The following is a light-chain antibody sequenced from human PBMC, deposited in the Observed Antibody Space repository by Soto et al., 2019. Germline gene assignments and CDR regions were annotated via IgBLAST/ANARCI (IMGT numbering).Light chain of an antibody. V-gene: IGLV2-8*01. CDR3: SSFAGTNSFV. CDR1: SSDVGGYNF. Sequence: QSALTQPASVSGSPGQSITISCTGTSSDVGGYNFVSWFQHHPGKAPKVMIYEVSNRPSGVPDRIFGSKSDTTASLTVSGLQADDEGHYYCSSFAGTNSFVFGTGTKVTVL. J-gene: IGLJ1*01. CDR2: EVS.